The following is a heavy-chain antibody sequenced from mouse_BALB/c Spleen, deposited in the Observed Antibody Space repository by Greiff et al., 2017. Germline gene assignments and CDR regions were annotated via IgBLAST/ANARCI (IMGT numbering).Heavy chain of an antibody. D-gene: IGHD4-1*01. CDR1: GYTFTSYW. Sequence: QVQLQQSGAELARPGASVKLSCKASGYTFTSYWMQWVKQRPGQGLEWIGAIYPGDGDTRYTQKFKGKATLTADKSSSTAYMQLSSLASEDSAVYYCARSWGFGYNWDEGDYWGQGTTLTVSS. V-gene: IGHV1-87*01. J-gene: IGHJ2*01. CDR3: ARSWGFGYNWDEGDY. CDR2: IYPGDGDT.